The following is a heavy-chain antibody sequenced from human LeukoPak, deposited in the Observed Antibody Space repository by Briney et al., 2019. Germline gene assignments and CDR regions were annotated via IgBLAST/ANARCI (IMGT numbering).Heavy chain of an antibody. CDR3: ARCHDCSSTSCQIGWFDP. CDR2: ISGSGGST. CDR1: GFTFSSYA. Sequence: PGGSLRLSCAASGFTFSSYAMSWVRQAPGKGLEWVSAISGSGGSTYYADSVKGRFTISRDNAKNSLYLQMNSLRAEDTAVYYCARCHDCSSTSCQIGWFDPWGQGTLVTVSS. V-gene: IGHV3-23*01. D-gene: IGHD2-2*01. J-gene: IGHJ5*02.